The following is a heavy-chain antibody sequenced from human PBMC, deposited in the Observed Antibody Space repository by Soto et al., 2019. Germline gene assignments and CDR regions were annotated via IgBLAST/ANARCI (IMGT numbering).Heavy chain of an antibody. Sequence: QVTLKESGPVLVKPTETLTLRCTVSGLSITDSEMGVSWIRQPPGQPLEWLAHIDSSGEKSYRTFLKSRLAISQDTSKSQIVLTMTNMVPADTATYYCARRHLAVAVSPWFDPWGQGIPVTVSS. J-gene: IGHJ5*02. D-gene: IGHD6-19*01. CDR3: ARRHLAVAVSPWFDP. CDR2: IDSSGEK. CDR1: GLSITDSEMG. V-gene: IGHV2-26*01.